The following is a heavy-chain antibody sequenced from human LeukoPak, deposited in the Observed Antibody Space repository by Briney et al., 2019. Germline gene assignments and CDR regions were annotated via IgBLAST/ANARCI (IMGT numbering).Heavy chain of an antibody. Sequence: GGSLRLSCAASGFTFNTYWMSWVRQAPGKGLEWVANINQDGSENYYVDSVKGRFTISRDNAKNSLYLQMNSLRVEDTAVYYYARAGVCTSTRCYDNYWGQGTLVTVSS. J-gene: IGHJ4*02. V-gene: IGHV3-7*01. CDR1: GFTFNTYW. CDR3: ARAGVCTSTRCYDNY. D-gene: IGHD2-2*01. CDR2: INQDGSEN.